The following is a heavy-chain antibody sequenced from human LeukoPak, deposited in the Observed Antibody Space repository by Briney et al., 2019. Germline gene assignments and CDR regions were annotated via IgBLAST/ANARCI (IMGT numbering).Heavy chain of an antibody. CDR2: IYHSGST. D-gene: IGHD3-22*01. Sequence: PSETLSLTFTVSGYSISSGYYWGWIRQPPGKGLEWIGSIYHSGSTYYNPSLKSRVTISVDTSKNQFSLKLSSVTAADTAVYYCARDRHYDSSGYSYWGQGTLVTVSS. J-gene: IGHJ4*02. V-gene: IGHV4-38-2*02. CDR1: GYSISSGYY. CDR3: ARDRHYDSSGYSY.